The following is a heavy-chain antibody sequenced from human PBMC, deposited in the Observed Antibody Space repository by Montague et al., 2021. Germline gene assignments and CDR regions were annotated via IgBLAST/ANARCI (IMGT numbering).Heavy chain of an antibody. V-gene: IGHV4-39*01. D-gene: IGHD3-16*01. CDR1: GGSISSSSYY. Sequence: SETLSLTCTVSGGSISSSSYYWGWIRQPPGKGLEWIGIIYYSGSTYYSPSLKSRVTISVDTSKNQFSLKLSSVTAADTAVYYCASSRKGSWGEYYFDYWGQGTLVTVSS. J-gene: IGHJ4*02. CDR3: ASSRKGSWGEYYFDY. CDR2: IYYSGST.